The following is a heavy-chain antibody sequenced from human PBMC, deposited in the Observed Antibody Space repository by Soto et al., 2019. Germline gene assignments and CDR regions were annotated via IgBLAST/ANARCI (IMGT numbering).Heavy chain of an antibody. D-gene: IGHD3-10*01. Sequence: TSETLSLTCAVSGASISSDNWWSWVRQPPGKGMEWIGEIYHSGSTNFNPSLKSRVTISVDKSKNQFSLKLSSVTAADTAIYYCARVSASVMLRGVVINWGQGTLVTVSS. J-gene: IGHJ4*02. V-gene: IGHV4-4*02. CDR2: IYHSGST. CDR1: GASISSDNW. CDR3: ARVSASVMLRGVVIN.